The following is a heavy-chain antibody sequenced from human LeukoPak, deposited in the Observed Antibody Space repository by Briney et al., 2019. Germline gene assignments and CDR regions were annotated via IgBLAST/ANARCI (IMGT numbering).Heavy chain of an antibody. D-gene: IGHD3-22*01. CDR3: ARYLPYYDSSGYYSYYFDY. J-gene: IGHJ4*02. Sequence: SETLSLTCTVSGGSISSYYWSWIRQPPGKGLEWIGYIYYSGSTNYNPSPKSRVTISVDTSKNQFSLKLSSVTAADTAVYYCARYLPYYDSSGYYSYYFDYWGQGTLVTVSS. CDR2: IYYSGST. CDR1: GGSISSYY. V-gene: IGHV4-59*01.